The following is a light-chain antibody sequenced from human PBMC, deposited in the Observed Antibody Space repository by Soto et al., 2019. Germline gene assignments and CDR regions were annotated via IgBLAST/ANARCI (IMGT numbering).Light chain of an antibody. CDR1: QSVSSN. CDR3: QQYNNWPPIT. CDR2: GAS. Sequence: EIVMTESPATLSVAPGERASLSCRASQSVSSNLAWYQQKPGQAPRLLIYGASTRTTGIPARFSGSGSGTEFTLTISSLQSEDFAVYYCQQYNNWPPITFGQGTRLEI. V-gene: IGKV3-15*01. J-gene: IGKJ5*01.